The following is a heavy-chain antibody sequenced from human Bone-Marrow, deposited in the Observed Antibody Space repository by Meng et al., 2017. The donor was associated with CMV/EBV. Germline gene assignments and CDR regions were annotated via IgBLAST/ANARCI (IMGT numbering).Heavy chain of an antibody. Sequence: GESLKISCAASGCTFSDYYMSWLRQAPGKGLEWVAYISSSGSTIYYADSVKGRFTISRDNPKNSLSLQMKGLRAEDTAVYYCPRSRVGSAAIPGDYWGQGTPVTSPQ. CDR1: GCTFSDYY. CDR3: PRSRVGSAAIPGDY. D-gene: IGHD2-2*02. CDR2: ISSSGSTI. J-gene: IGHJ4*02. V-gene: IGHV3-11*04.